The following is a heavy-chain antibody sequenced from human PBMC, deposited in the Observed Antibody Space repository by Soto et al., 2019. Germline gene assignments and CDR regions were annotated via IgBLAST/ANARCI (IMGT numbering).Heavy chain of an antibody. V-gene: IGHV4-34*01. D-gene: IGHD1-26*01. Sequence: SETLSLTCAVYGGSFSGYYWSWIRQPPGKGLEWIGEINHSGSTNYNPSLKSRVTISVDTSTNQFSLTLSSVTAADTAVYYCARGLLVGATTPLAFDIWGQGTMVTVSS. CDR1: GGSFSGYY. CDR3: ARGLLVGATTPLAFDI. CDR2: INHSGST. J-gene: IGHJ3*02.